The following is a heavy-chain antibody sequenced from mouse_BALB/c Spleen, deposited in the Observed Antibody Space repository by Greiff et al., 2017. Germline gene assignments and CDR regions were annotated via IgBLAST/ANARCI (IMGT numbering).Heavy chain of an antibody. Sequence: EVQVVESGGGLVQPGGSRKLSCAASGFTFSSFGMHWVRQAPEKGLEWVAYISSGSSTIYYADTVKGRFTISRDNPKNTLFLQMTSLRSEDTAMYYCARLPFYWGQGTTLTVSS. V-gene: IGHV5-17*02. CDR2: ISSGSSTI. CDR1: GFTFSSFG. J-gene: IGHJ2*01. CDR3: ARLPFY.